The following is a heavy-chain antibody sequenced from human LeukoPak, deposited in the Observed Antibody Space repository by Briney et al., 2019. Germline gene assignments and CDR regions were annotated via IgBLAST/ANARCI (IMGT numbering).Heavy chain of an antibody. J-gene: IGHJ3*02. V-gene: IGHV3-48*04. Sequence: PGGSLRLSCAASGFTFSSYSMNWVRQAPGKGLEWVSYISSSSSTIYYADSVKARFTISRDNAKNSLYLQMNSLRAEDTAVYYCARPPLYDILTGYPFDIWGQGTMVTVSS. CDR1: GFTFSSYS. D-gene: IGHD3-9*01. CDR2: ISSSSSTI. CDR3: ARPPLYDILTGYPFDI.